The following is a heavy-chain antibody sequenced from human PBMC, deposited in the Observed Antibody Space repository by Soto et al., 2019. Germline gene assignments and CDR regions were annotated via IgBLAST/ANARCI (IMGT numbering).Heavy chain of an antibody. D-gene: IGHD2-15*01. Sequence: QLQLRESGPGLVKPSETLSLTCTVSGGSISSNSYYWGWIRQPPGKGLEWIGSIYYSGSTYYNPSLKSRVTISVDTSKNHFSLKLSSVTAADTAVYYCARLGYCSGGNCYSLFYWGQGTLVTVSS. V-gene: IGHV4-39*02. CDR3: ARLGYCSGGNCYSLFY. CDR2: IYYSGST. CDR1: GGSISSNSYY. J-gene: IGHJ4*02.